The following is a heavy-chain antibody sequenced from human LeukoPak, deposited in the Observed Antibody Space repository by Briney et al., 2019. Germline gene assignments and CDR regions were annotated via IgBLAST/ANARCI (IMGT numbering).Heavy chain of an antibody. CDR3: AKDQGFWSGAYYSDY. V-gene: IGHV3-30*02. CDR1: GFTFSSYG. D-gene: IGHD3-3*01. CDR2: IRYDGSNK. J-gene: IGHJ4*02. Sequence: GGSLRLSCAASGFTFSSYGMHWVRQAPGKGLEWVAFIRYDGSNKYYADSVKGRFTISRDNSKNTLYPQMNSLRAEDTAVYYCAKDQGFWSGAYYSDYWGQGTLVTVSS.